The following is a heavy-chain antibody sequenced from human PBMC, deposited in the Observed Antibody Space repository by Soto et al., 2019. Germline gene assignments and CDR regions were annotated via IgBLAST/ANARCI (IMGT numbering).Heavy chain of an antibody. CDR3: ARRPIGPSHYYYMDG. J-gene: IGHJ6*03. CDR1: GVSISSHY. D-gene: IGHD1-26*01. Sequence: SETLSLPCAVSGVSISSHYCPWILRPPGKGLEWIGNVFYTGSTSYNPSLQSRVTLSVDTSKNQLSLILDSVTAADAAVYYCARRPIGPSHYYYMDGWGKGITVTV. CDR2: VFYTGST. V-gene: IGHV4-59*08.